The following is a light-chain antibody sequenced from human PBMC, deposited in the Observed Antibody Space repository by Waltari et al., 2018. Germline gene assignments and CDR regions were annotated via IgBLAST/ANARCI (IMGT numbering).Light chain of an antibody. V-gene: IGKV1-39*01. Sequence: DIQLTQSPSSLSASEGDRVTITCRASQNIRSYLNWYQQSPGKAPNLLIYGASSLQSGIPSRFNGSGYGTDFTLTISSLQPEDFTTYYCQQGYTAPLTFGGGTKLEIK. CDR3: QQGYTAPLT. CDR1: QNIRSY. CDR2: GAS. J-gene: IGKJ4*01.